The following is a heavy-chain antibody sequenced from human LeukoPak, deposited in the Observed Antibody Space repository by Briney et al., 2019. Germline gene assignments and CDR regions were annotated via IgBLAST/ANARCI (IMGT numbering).Heavy chain of an antibody. Sequence: SETLSLTCAVYGGSFSGYYWSWIRQPPGKGLEWIGEINHSGSTNYNPSLKSRVTISVDTSKNQSSLKLSSVTAADTAVYYCARAPPRGSYYRGYFDYWGQGTLVTVSS. CDR2: INHSGST. CDR1: GGSFSGYY. V-gene: IGHV4-34*01. CDR3: ARAPPRGSYYRGYFDY. J-gene: IGHJ4*02. D-gene: IGHD3-10*01.